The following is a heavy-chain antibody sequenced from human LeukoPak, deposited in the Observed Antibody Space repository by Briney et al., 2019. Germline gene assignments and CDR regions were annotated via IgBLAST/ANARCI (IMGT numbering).Heavy chain of an antibody. V-gene: IGHV3-48*01. CDR1: GFTFSSYS. J-gene: IGHJ4*02. D-gene: IGHD3-22*01. CDR3: ARDGDSSGYYSFDY. Sequence: GGSLRLSCAAPGFTFSSYSMNWVRQAPGKGLEWVSYISSSSSTIYYADSVKGRFTISRDNAKNSLYLQMNSLRAEDTAVYYCARDGDSSGYYSFDYWGQGTLVTVSS. CDR2: ISSSSSTI.